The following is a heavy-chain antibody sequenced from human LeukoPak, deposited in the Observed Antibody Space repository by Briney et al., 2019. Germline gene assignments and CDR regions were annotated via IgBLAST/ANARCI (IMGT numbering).Heavy chain of an antibody. CDR2: ISSSSSYI. CDR3: ARDFGSGSYPY. CDR1: GFTFSSYS. J-gene: IGHJ4*02. Sequence: GGSLRLSRAASGFTFSSYSMNWVRQAPGKGLEWVSSISSSSSYIYYADSVKGRFTISRDNAKNSLYLQMNSLRAEDTAVYYYARDFGSGSYPYWGQGTLVTVSS. D-gene: IGHD3-10*01. V-gene: IGHV3-21*01.